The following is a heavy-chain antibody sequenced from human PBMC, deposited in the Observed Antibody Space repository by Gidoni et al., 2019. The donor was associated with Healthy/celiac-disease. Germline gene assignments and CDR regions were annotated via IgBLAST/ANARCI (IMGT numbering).Heavy chain of an antibody. J-gene: IGHJ4*02. D-gene: IGHD4-17*01. V-gene: IGHV3-7*01. CDR3: AREADYGDYAPLDY. Sequence: EVQLVESGGGLVQPGGSLRLSCAASGFTFSSYGMSWVRQAPGKGLGWIANIKQDGSEKYYVDAVKGRFTISRDNAKNSLYLQMNSLRAEDTAVYYCAREADYGDYAPLDYWGQGTLVTVSS. CDR1: GFTFSSYG. CDR2: IKQDGSEK.